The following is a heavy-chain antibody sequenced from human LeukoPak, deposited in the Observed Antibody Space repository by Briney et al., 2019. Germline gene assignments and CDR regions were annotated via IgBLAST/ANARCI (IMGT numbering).Heavy chain of an antibody. J-gene: IGHJ1*01. CDR1: GFTFSSYA. V-gene: IGHV3-64*01. D-gene: IGHD2-2*01. Sequence: GGSLRLSCAASGFTFSSYAMHWVRQAPGKGLEYVSAISSNGGSTYYANSVKGRFTISRDNSKNTLYLQMGSLRAEDMAVYYCARDGGYCSSTSCSAYFQHWGQGTLVTVSS. CDR3: ARDGGYCSSTSCSAYFQH. CDR2: ISSNGGST.